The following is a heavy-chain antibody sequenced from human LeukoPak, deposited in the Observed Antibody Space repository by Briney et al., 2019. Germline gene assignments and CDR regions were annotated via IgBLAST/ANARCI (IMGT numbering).Heavy chain of an antibody. CDR3: ARDSGRSATYFNY. J-gene: IGHJ4*02. CDR2: ISYDAGKT. V-gene: IGHV3-30*04. Sequence: GRSLRLSCAASGFTFSNFAMHWVRQAPGKGLEWVAGISYDAGKTYYADSVRGRFTISRDTSKNTLYLQMNGLRAEDTAVYYCARDSGRSATYFNYWGRGTLVTVSS. D-gene: IGHD3-10*01. CDR1: GFTFSNFA.